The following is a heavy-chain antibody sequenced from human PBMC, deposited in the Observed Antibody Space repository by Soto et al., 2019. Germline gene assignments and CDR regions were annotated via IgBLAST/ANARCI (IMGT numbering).Heavy chain of an antibody. CDR2: TYYRSRWYN. J-gene: IGHJ6*03. V-gene: IGHV6-1*01. Sequence: PSQTLSLTCAISGDSVSSNSAAWNWIRQSPSRGLEWLGRTYYRSRWYNDYAVSVRSRITVNPDTSKNQFSLQLTSVTPEDTAVYYCAGPTSHYWYYMDVWGKGPTVTVSS. D-gene: IGHD1-26*01. CDR1: GDSVSSNSAA. CDR3: AGPTSHYWYYMDV.